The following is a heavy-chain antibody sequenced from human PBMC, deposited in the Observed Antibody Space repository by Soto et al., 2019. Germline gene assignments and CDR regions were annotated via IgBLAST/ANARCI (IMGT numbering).Heavy chain of an antibody. J-gene: IGHJ4*02. D-gene: IGHD3-3*01. Sequence: EVQLVESGGGLVQPGGSLRLSCAASGFTFSSYWMSWVHQAPGKGLEWVANIKQDGSEKYYVDSVKGRFTISRDNAKNSLYLQMNSLRAEDTAVYYCAREGGNYDFWSGYYWGQGTLVTVSS. V-gene: IGHV3-7*01. CDR1: GFTFSSYW. CDR3: AREGGNYDFWSGYY. CDR2: IKQDGSEK.